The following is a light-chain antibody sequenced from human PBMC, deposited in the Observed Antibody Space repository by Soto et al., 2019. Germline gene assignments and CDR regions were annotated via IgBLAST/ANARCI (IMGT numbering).Light chain of an antibody. CDR3: QQYNNWVT. Sequence: EIGLTQSPDTLSVSPGERATLSCRASQSVGSNLAWYQQKPGQAPRLLIFAASTRATGIPARFSGSGSGTEFTLTISSLQSEDFVVYYCQQYNNWVTFGGGTKVDLK. CDR1: QSVGSN. CDR2: AAS. V-gene: IGKV3D-15*01. J-gene: IGKJ4*01.